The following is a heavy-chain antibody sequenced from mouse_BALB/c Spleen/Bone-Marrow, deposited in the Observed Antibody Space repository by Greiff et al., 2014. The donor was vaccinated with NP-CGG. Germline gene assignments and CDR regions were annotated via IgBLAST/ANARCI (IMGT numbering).Heavy chain of an antibody. J-gene: IGHJ4*01. CDR2: ISSGGSYT. CDR3: ARQYGNLGVMDY. CDR1: GFTFSSYG. Sequence: EVMLVESGGDLVKPGGSLKLSCAASGFTFSSYGMSWVRQTPDKRLEWVATISSGGSYTYYPDSVKVRFTISRDNAKNTLYLQMSSLKSEDTAMYYCARQYGNLGVMDYWGQGTSVTVSS. D-gene: IGHD2-1*01. V-gene: IGHV5-6*01.